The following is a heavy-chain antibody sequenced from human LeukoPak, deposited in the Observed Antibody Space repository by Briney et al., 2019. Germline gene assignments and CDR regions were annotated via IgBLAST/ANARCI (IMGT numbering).Heavy chain of an antibody. CDR2: INHSGST. V-gene: IGHV4-34*01. CDR3: ARITVTADY. CDR1: GGSISSYY. Sequence: SETLSLTCTVSGGSISSYYWSWIRQPPGKGLEWIGEINHSGSTNYNPSLKSRVTISVDTSKNQFSLKLSSVTAADTAVYYCARITVTADYWGQGTLVTVSS. J-gene: IGHJ4*02. D-gene: IGHD4-11*01.